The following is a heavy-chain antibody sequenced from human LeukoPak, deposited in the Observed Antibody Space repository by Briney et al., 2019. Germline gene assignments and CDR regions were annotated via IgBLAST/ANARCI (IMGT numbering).Heavy chain of an antibody. Sequence: GGSLRLSCAASGFIFSSYAMHWVRQAPGKRLEWVAVISYDGSNKYYADSVKGRFTISRDNSKNTLYLQMNSLRAEDTAVYYCARIGSGSYLDYWGQGTLVTVSS. D-gene: IGHD1-26*01. CDR3: ARIGSGSYLDY. CDR1: GFIFSSYA. V-gene: IGHV3-30-3*01. J-gene: IGHJ4*02. CDR2: ISYDGSNK.